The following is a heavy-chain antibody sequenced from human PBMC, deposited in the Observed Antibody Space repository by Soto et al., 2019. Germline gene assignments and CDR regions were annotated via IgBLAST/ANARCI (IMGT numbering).Heavy chain of an antibody. Sequence: PGGSLRLSCAASGFTFSSYGMHWVRQAPGKGLEWVAVISYDGSNKYYADSVKGRFTISRDNSKNTLYLQMNSLRAEDTAVYYCAKIGGYCSSTSCFAPWGQGTLVTV. J-gene: IGHJ5*02. D-gene: IGHD2-2*01. CDR1: GFTFSSYG. CDR2: ISYDGSNK. CDR3: AKIGGYCSSTSCFAP. V-gene: IGHV3-30*18.